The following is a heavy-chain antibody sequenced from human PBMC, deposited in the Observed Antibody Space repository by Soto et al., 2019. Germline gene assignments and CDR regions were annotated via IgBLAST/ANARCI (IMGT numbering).Heavy chain of an antibody. D-gene: IGHD3-10*02. J-gene: IGHJ4*02. V-gene: IGHV4-38-2*01. CDR3: ACSILAYHFDY. CDR2: IYHSGTT. CDR1: GYSISSGYY. Sequence: KTSETLSLTCAVSGYSISSGYYWGWIRQPPGKGLEWIGNIYHSGTTYYNPSLKSRVTISVDTSKNQFSLELSSVTAADTAVYYCACSILAYHFDYWGQGTLVTVS.